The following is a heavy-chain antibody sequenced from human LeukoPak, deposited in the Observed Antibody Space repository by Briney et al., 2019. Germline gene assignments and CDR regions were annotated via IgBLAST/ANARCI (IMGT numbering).Heavy chain of an antibody. CDR2: IYYSGST. D-gene: IGHD3-3*01. CDR3: ARDGFDFWSPYNYFDS. J-gene: IGHJ4*02. V-gene: IGHV4-38-2*02. CDR1: GYSISSGYY. Sequence: SETLSLTCTVSGYSISSGYYWGWIRQPPGKGLEWIGSIYYSGSTYYSPSLTSRVTISLDTSQNQFSLKLSSVTAADTAVYYCARDGFDFWSPYNYFDSWGQGTLVTVSS.